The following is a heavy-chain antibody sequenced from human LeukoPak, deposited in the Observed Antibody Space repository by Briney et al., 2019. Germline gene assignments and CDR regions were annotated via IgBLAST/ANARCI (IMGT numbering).Heavy chain of an antibody. D-gene: IGHD3-3*01. CDR2: IYYSGST. V-gene: IGHV4-39*01. CDR1: GGSISSSSYY. Sequence: SETLSLTCTVSGGSISSSSYYWGWIRQPPGKGLEWIGSIYYSGSTYYNPSLKSRVTISVDTSKNQFSLNLSSVTAADTAVYYCARREYYDFWSGYGGNLPWGQGTLVTVSS. CDR3: ARREYYDFWSGYGGNLP. J-gene: IGHJ4*02.